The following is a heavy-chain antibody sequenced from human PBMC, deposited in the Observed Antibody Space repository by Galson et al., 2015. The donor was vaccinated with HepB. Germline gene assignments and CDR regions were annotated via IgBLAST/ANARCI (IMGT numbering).Heavy chain of an antibody. J-gene: IGHJ6*02. CDR1: GYSFTRYG. Sequence: SVKVSCKASGYSFTRYGINWVRQAPGQGLEWMGRISAYSGNTNYAQKLQGRVTMTTDTSTSTAYMELRSLRSDDTAVYYCASGAYSSSWSRRYYYGMDVWGQGTTVTVSS. V-gene: IGHV1-18*01. CDR3: ASGAYSSSWSRRYYYGMDV. D-gene: IGHD6-13*01. CDR2: ISAYSGNT.